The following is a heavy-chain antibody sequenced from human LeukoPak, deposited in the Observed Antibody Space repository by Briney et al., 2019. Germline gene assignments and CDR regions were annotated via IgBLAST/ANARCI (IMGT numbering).Heavy chain of an antibody. Sequence: GGSLRLSCAASGFTFSSYSMNWVRQAPGKGLEWVSSISSSSRYIYYADSVKGRFTISRDNAKNSLYLQMNSLRAEDTAVYYCARDQMAAAAALDYWGQGTLVTVSS. V-gene: IGHV3-21*01. J-gene: IGHJ4*02. CDR3: ARDQMAAAAALDY. CDR1: GFTFSSYS. D-gene: IGHD6-13*01. CDR2: ISSSSRYI.